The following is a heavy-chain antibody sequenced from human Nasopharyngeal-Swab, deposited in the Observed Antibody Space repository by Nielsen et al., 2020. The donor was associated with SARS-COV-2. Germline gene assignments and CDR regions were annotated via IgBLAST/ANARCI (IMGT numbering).Heavy chain of an antibody. CDR1: GFTFSGSA. Sequence: GGSLRLSCAASGFTFSGSAMHRVRQASGKGLEWVGRIKRKGNTYATAYAASVKGRFTISRDDSKNTAYLQMNSLKTEDTAVYYCTRAYCSSTACYPQFDPWGQGTLVTVSS. V-gene: IGHV3-73*01. CDR2: IKRKGNTYAT. D-gene: IGHD2-2*01. J-gene: IGHJ5*02. CDR3: TRAYCSSTACYPQFDP.